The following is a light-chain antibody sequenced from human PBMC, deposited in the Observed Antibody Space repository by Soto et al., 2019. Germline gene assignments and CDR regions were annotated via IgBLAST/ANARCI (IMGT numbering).Light chain of an antibody. CDR2: EVS. CDR1: SSDVGVYNY. Sequence: QSALTQPPSASGSPGQSVTISCTGTSSDVGVYNYVSWYQQHPGKAPKLMIYEVSKRPSGVHDRFSGSKSGNTASLTVSGLQAEDEADYYCSSFAGNNNLVFGGGTKLTVL. CDR3: SSFAGNNNLV. J-gene: IGLJ2*01. V-gene: IGLV2-8*01.